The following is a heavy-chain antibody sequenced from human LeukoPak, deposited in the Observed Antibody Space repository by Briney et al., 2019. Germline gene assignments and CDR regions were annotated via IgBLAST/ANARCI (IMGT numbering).Heavy chain of an antibody. Sequence: SVKVSCKASGDPFGSYALSWVRQAPEQGLEWVGGIVPIFGKTTYAQKFQGRLAITTDESTSTTYMELSSLTSADTAVYYCARGQEGIMWFFDNWGQGTLVTVSS. J-gene: IGHJ4*02. V-gene: IGHV1-69*05. D-gene: IGHD2-21*01. CDR3: ARGQEGIMWFFDN. CDR2: IVPIFGKT. CDR1: GDPFGSYA.